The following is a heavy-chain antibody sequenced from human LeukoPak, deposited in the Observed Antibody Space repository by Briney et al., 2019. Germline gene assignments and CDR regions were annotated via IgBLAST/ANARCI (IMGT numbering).Heavy chain of an antibody. Sequence: SETLSLTCAVYGGSFSGYYWSWIRQPPGKGLEWIGEINHSGSTNYNPSLKSRVTISVDTSKNQFSLKLSSVTAADTAVYYCAGYKVEQQLGTYYFDYWGQGTLVTVSS. V-gene: IGHV4-34*01. D-gene: IGHD6-13*01. CDR2: INHSGST. CDR1: GGSFSGYY. CDR3: AGYKVEQQLGTYYFDY. J-gene: IGHJ4*02.